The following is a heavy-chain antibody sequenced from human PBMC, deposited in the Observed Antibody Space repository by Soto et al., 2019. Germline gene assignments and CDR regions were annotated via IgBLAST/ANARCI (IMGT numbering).Heavy chain of an antibody. CDR3: AKKSSGNSYFYFDY. J-gene: IGHJ4*02. Sequence: LKISCAASGFTFSTYAMSWVRQAPGKGLEWVSALTDSGGSTYYADSVKGRFTISRDNSKNTLYLQMNSLRAEDTAVYYCAKKSSGNSYFYFDYWGQGTLVTVSS. CDR1: GFTFSTYA. V-gene: IGHV3-23*01. D-gene: IGHD1-26*01. CDR2: LTDSGGST.